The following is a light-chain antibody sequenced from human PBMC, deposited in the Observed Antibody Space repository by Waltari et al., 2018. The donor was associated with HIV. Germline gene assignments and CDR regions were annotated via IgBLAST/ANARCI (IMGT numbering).Light chain of an antibody. V-gene: IGLV1-47*01. CDR3: SSYTSSSTLSRV. J-gene: IGLJ2*01. CDR2: RNN. CDR1: SSNIGSNY. Sequence: QSVLTQPPSASGTPGQRVTISCSGSSSNIGSNYVYWYQQLPGTAPKLLLYRNNQRPSGVPDRFSGSKSGTSASLAISGLRSEDEADYYCSSYTSSSTLSRVFGGGTKLTVL.